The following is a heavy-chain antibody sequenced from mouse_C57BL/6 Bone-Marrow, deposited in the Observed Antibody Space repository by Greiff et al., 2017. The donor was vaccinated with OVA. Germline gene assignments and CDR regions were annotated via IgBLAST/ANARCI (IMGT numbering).Heavy chain of an antibody. J-gene: IGHJ1*03. Sequence: QVQLKESGAELARPGASVKLSCKASGYTFTSYGISWVKQRTGQGLEWIGEIYPRSGNTYYNEKFKGKATLNADKSSSTAYMELRSLTSEDSAVYFCARGGFFYWYFDVWGTGTTVTVSS. CDR3: ARGGFFYWYFDV. V-gene: IGHV1-81*01. CDR1: GYTFTSYG. CDR2: IYPRSGNT.